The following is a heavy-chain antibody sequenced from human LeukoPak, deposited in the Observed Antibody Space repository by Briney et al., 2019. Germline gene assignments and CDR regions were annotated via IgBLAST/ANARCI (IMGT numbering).Heavy chain of an antibody. CDR2: ISSGGNVE. J-gene: IGHJ4*02. CDR3: ARDTLNRPFVISLDY. D-gene: IGHD2/OR15-2a*01. V-gene: IGHV3-48*03. CDR1: GFTFSSYE. Sequence: PGGSLRLSCAASGFTFSSYEMNWVRQAPGKGLEWVAHISSGGNVEYYLDSVRGRFTMSRDNAKSLLFLQMNSLRAEDTAVYYCARDTLNRPFVISLDYWGQGALVTVSS.